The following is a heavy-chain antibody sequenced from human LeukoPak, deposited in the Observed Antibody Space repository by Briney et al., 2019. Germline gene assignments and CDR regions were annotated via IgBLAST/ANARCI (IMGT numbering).Heavy chain of an antibody. CDR3: AREASGSWFDP. Sequence: ASVKVSCKASGYTFTGYYIHWVRQAPGQGLEWMGWINPNSGGTNYAPTFQGRVTMTRDTSISTAYMELSRLTSDDTAVYYCAREASGSWFDPWGQGTLVTVSS. CDR1: GYTFTGYY. J-gene: IGHJ5*02. CDR2: INPNSGGT. D-gene: IGHD3-10*01. V-gene: IGHV1-2*02.